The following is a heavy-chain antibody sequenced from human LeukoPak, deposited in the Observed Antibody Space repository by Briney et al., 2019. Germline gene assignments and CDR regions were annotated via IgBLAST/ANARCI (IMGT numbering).Heavy chain of an antibody. V-gene: IGHV3-30*02. Sequence: PGGSLRLSCAASGFTFSHYWMTWVRQAPGKGLEWVAFIRYDGSNKYYADSVKGRFTISRDNSKNTLYLQMNSLRAEDTAVYYRAKFWTYYFDYWGQGTLVTVSS. CDR3: AKFWTYYFDY. J-gene: IGHJ4*02. CDR1: GFTFSHYW. D-gene: IGHD3/OR15-3a*01. CDR2: IRYDGSNK.